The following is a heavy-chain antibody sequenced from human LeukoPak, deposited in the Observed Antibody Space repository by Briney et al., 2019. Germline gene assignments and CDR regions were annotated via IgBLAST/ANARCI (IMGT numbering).Heavy chain of an antibody. V-gene: IGHV3-74*03. CDR2: INSDGHSI. Sequence: GGSLRLSCAASGFTFSSYWMHWARQPPGKGLVWVSRINSDGHSITYADSVNGRFTISRDNPPNTLYLQMNRLRVEDTAVYYCAREGRVSGYDFDCWGQGTQVTVSS. CDR3: AREGRVSGYDFDC. J-gene: IGHJ4*02. D-gene: IGHD5-12*01. CDR1: GFTFSSYW.